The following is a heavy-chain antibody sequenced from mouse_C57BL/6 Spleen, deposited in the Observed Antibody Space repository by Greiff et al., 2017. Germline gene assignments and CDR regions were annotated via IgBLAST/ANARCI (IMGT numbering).Heavy chain of an antibody. CDR3: ALDYYGSSYPWFAY. CDR1: GYTFTDYN. D-gene: IGHD1-1*01. CDR2: INPNNGGT. J-gene: IGHJ3*01. Sequence: EVQLQQSGPELVKPGASVKMSCKASGYTFTDYNMHWVKQSHGKSLEWIGYINPNNGGTSYNQKFKGKATLTVNKSSSTAYMELRSLTSEDSAVYYCALDYYGSSYPWFAYWGQGTLVTVSA. V-gene: IGHV1-22*01.